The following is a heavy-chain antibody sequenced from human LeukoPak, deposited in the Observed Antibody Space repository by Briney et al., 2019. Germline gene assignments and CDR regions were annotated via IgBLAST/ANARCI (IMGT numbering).Heavy chain of an antibody. Sequence: SHTLSLICTVSGRSISSSSYYWGWIRQPPGKVLEWIGSIYYSGTTDYNPSLKSRVTISVDTSKNQISLKVSSVTAADTAVYYCARHAVPHYYYGMDVWGQGTTVTVSS. J-gene: IGHJ6*02. CDR2: IYYSGTT. D-gene: IGHD4-17*01. V-gene: IGHV4-39*01. CDR3: ARHAVPHYYYGMDV. CDR1: GRSISSSSYY.